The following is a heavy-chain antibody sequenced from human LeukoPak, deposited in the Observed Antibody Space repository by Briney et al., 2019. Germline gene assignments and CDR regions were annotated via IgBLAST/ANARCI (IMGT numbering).Heavy chain of an antibody. J-gene: IGHJ4*02. Sequence: GGSLRLSCAASGFTFSSYWMHWVRQAPGKGLVWVARVNGDGSSTTYADSVKGRFTVSRDNAKKALYLRMNSLGAEDTAVYYCAVKGGYNDWDAPFDYWGQGTLVTVSS. CDR3: AVKGGYNDWDAPFDY. D-gene: IGHD5-12*01. V-gene: IGHV3-74*01. CDR2: VNGDGSST. CDR1: GFTFSSYW.